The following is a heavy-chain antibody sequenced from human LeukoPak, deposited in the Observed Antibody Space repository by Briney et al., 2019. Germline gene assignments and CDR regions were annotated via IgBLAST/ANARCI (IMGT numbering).Heavy chain of an antibody. J-gene: IGHJ3*02. CDR1: GYSISSGYY. D-gene: IGHD2/OR15-2a*01. Sequence: SETLSLTCTVSGYSISSGYYWGWIRQPPGKGLEWIGSIYHSGSTNYNPSLKSRVTISVDTSKNQFSLKLSSVTAADTAVYYCARGLNRGAFDIWGQGTMVTVSS. CDR2: IYHSGST. CDR3: ARGLNRGAFDI. V-gene: IGHV4-38-2*02.